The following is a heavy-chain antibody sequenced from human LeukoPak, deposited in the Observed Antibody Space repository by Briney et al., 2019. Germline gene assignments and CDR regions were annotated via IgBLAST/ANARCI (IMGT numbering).Heavy chain of an antibody. D-gene: IGHD2-8*02. J-gene: IGHJ5*02. CDR2: IYPGDSDT. CDR1: GYNFANYW. CDR3: ARRDKGNCTGNSCYSSFDP. V-gene: IGHV5-51*01. Sequence: GESLRISCKGSGYNFANYWIAWVRQMPGKGLEWMGIIYPGDSDTGYSPSFQGQVTMSADKSINTAYLQWSGLKASDTAMYYCARRDKGNCTGNSCYSSFDPWVQGTLVTVSA.